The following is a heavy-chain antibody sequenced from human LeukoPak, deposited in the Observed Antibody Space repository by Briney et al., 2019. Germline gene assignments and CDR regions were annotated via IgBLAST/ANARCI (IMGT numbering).Heavy chain of an antibody. CDR2: INPNSGGT. Sequence: ASVKVSYKASGYTFTGYYMYWVRQAPGQGLEWMGWINPNSGGTNYAQKFQGRVTMTRDTSISTAYMELSRLRSEDTAVYYCARGGSSWPYYYYMDVWGKGTTVTVSS. CDR3: ARGGSSWPYYYYMDV. J-gene: IGHJ6*03. D-gene: IGHD6-13*01. CDR1: GYTFTGYY. V-gene: IGHV1-2*02.